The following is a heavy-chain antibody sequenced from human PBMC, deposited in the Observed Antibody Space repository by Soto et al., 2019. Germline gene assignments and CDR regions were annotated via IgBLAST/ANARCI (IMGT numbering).Heavy chain of an antibody. V-gene: IGHV1-2*04. D-gene: IGHD6-19*01. J-gene: IGHJ3*02. CDR1: GYTFTGYY. CDR3: ATPSWLVPGWAFDI. CDR2: INPNSGGT. Sequence: GASVKVSCKASGYTFTGYYMHWVRQAPGQGLEWMGWINPNSGGTNYAQKFQGWVTMTRDTSTDTAYMELSSLRSEDTAVYYCATPSWLVPGWAFDIWGQGTMVTVSS.